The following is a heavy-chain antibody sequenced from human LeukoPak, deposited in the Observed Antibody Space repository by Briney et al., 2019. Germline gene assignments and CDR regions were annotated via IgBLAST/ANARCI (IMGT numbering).Heavy chain of an antibody. Sequence: KSGGSLRLSCAASGFTFSSYSMNWVRQAPGKGLEWVSSISSSSSYIYYADSVKGRFTISRDNAKNSLYLQMNSLRAEDTAVYYCARKFGELNNCYYYYYMDVWGKGTTVTVSS. D-gene: IGHD3-10*01. CDR1: GFTFSSYS. V-gene: IGHV3-21*01. J-gene: IGHJ6*03. CDR3: ARKFGELNNCYYYYYMDV. CDR2: ISSSSSYI.